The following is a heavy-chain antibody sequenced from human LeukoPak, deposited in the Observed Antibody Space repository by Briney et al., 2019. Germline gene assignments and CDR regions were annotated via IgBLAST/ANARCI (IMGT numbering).Heavy chain of an antibody. Sequence: PSETLSLTCTVSGDSISPYYWSWIRQPPGQGLEWIGYIFYSGSTYYNPSLKSRVTISVDTSKNQCSLKLSSVTAADTAVYYCARRVDGSGPHDHWGQGTLVTVSS. CDR2: IFYSGST. D-gene: IGHD3-10*01. J-gene: IGHJ4*02. CDR1: GDSISPYY. CDR3: ARRVDGSGPHDH. V-gene: IGHV4-59*08.